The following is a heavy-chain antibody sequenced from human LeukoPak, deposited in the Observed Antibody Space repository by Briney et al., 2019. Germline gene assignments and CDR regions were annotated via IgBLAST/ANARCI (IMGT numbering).Heavy chain of an antibody. CDR2: ISWNSGSI. CDR3: ARGRSYSSSWYDY. J-gene: IGHJ4*02. V-gene: IGHV3-9*01. CDR1: GFIFDDYA. D-gene: IGHD6-13*01. Sequence: PGGSLRLSCAASGFIFDDYAMHWVRQAPGKGLEWVSGISWNSGSIGYADSVKGRFTISRDNAKNSLYLQMNSLRAEDTAVYYCARGRSYSSSWYDYWGQGTLVTVSS.